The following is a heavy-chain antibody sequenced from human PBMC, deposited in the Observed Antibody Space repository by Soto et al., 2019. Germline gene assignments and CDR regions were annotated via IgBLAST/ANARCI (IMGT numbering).Heavy chain of an antibody. Sequence: EVQLLDSGGGLVQPGGSLRLPCAASGFTFSDYSMSWVRQAPGKGLEWVSAISGRGSTYYADSVKGRFTISRDNSKNTMYVQMNSLRAEDTAVYYCAKGSRYSGYINYFDYWGQGTLVTVSS. CDR2: ISGRGST. CDR1: GFTFSDYS. J-gene: IGHJ4*02. D-gene: IGHD5-12*01. V-gene: IGHV3-23*01. CDR3: AKGSRYSGYINYFDY.